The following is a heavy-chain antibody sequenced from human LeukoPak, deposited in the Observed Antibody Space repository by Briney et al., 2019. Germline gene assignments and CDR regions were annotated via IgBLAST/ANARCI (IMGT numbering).Heavy chain of an antibody. Sequence: PGGSLRLSCAASGFTFDDYAMHWVRQAPGKGLEWVSLISGDGGSTYYADSVKGRFTISRDNSKNSLYLQMSSLRIEDTALYYCAKDRGDSSGWFFWGQGTLVTVFS. J-gene: IGHJ4*02. CDR2: ISGDGGST. V-gene: IGHV3-43*02. CDR1: GFTFDDYA. CDR3: AKDRGDSSGWFF. D-gene: IGHD6-19*01.